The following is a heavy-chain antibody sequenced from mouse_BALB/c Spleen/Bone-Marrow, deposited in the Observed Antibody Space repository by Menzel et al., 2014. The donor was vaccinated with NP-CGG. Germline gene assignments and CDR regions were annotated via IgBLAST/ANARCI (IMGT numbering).Heavy chain of an antibody. Sequence: EVMLVESGGGLVKSGGSLKLSCAASGFGFNSYGMSWVRQTPEKRLEWVATISGGSSYTFYPDSVKGRFTISRDNAKNNLYLQLSSLRSEDTALYYCARHAYYDQTEVSFVYWGQGTLVTVSA. J-gene: IGHJ3*01. CDR3: ARHAYYDQTEVSFVY. D-gene: IGHD2-4*01. CDR2: ISGGSSYT. CDR1: GFGFNSYG. V-gene: IGHV5-9-2*01.